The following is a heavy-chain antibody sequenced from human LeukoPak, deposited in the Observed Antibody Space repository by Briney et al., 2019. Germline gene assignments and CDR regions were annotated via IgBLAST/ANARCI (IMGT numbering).Heavy chain of an antibody. Sequence: ASVKVSCKASGYIFTDYYIHWVRQAPGQGLEWMGRINPNSGVTNYAQRFQGRTTMTRDTPITTAYLELSRLRSDDTAVYYCARIVYYESGGYSPDYWGQGTLVTVSS. CDR1: GYIFTDYY. J-gene: IGHJ4*02. CDR2: INPNSGVT. CDR3: ARIVYYESGGYSPDY. D-gene: IGHD3-22*01. V-gene: IGHV1-2*06.